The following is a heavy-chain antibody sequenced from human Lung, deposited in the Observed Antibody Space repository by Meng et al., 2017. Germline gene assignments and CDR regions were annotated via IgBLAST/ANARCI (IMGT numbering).Heavy chain of an antibody. J-gene: IGHJ4*02. V-gene: IGHV3-23*01. CDR3: VRRIEYSSSSGY. D-gene: IGHD6-6*01. CDR1: GFTFSSYA. CDR2: ISGGGGST. Sequence: EVQLLESGGGLVQPGGSPRLSCVASGFTFSSYAMTWVRQAPGKGLEWVSSISGGGGSTYYADSVRGRFTISRDNSKNTVYLQMNSLRAEDTAIYYCVRRIEYSSSSGYWGQGTLVTVSS.